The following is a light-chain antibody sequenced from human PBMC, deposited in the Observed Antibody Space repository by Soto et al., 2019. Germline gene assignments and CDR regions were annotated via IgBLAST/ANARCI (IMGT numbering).Light chain of an antibody. V-gene: IGLV3-25*03. Sequence: SYELTQPPSVSVSPGQTARITCSGDALPKQYAYWYQQKPGQAPVLVIYKDSERPSGIPERFSGSSSGTTVTLTISGVQAEDEADYHCQSADSIVVFGGGTKLTVL. J-gene: IGLJ2*01. CDR2: KDS. CDR1: ALPKQY. CDR3: QSADSIVV.